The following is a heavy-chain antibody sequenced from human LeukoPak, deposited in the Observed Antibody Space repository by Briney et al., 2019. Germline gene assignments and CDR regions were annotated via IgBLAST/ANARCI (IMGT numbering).Heavy chain of an antibody. CDR3: ARSHYYDSSPHFFDY. CDR2: IHYTGNT. CDR1: GGSISSGTYH. Sequence: SETLSLTCSVSGGSISSGTYHWSWIRQSPGKGLEWIGYIHYTGNTYYNPSLKSRVTISVDTSKNQFALKLSSVTAADTAVYYCARSHYYDSSPHFFDYWGQGTLVTVSS. D-gene: IGHD3-22*01. V-gene: IGHV4-31*03. J-gene: IGHJ4*02.